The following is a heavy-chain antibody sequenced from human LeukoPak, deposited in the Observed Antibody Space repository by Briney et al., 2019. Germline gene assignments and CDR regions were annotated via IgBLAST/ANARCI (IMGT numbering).Heavy chain of an antibody. D-gene: IGHD2-2*02. J-gene: IGHJ6*03. CDR2: INHSGST. Sequence: PSETLSLTCAVYGGSFSGYYWSWIRQPPGKGLEWIGEINHSGSTNYNPSLKSRVTISVDTSKNQFSLKLSSVTAADTAVYYCAKDLRNIVVVAAAIPVYYYYYYMDVWGKGTTVTVSS. V-gene: IGHV4-34*01. CDR3: AKDLRNIVVVAAAIPVYYYYYYMDV. CDR1: GGSFSGYY.